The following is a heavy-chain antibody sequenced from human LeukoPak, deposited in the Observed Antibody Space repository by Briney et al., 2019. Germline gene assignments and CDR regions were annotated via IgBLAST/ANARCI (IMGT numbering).Heavy chain of an antibody. J-gene: IGHJ4*02. V-gene: IGHV1-18*01. D-gene: IGHD3-3*01. CDR3: ARVKYDFWSGYSAGSEFDY. Sequence: ASVKVSCKASGYTFTSYGISWVRQAPGQGLEWMGWISAYNGNTNYAQKLQGGVTMTTDTSTSTAYMELRSLRSDDTAVYYCARVKYDFWSGYSAGSEFDYWGQGTLVTVSS. CDR2: ISAYNGNT. CDR1: GYTFTSYG.